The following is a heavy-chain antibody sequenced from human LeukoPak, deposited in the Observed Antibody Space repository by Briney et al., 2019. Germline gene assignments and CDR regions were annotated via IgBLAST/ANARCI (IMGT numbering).Heavy chain of an antibody. CDR1: GFTFSSYG. V-gene: IGHV3-23*01. CDR3: ATNGPNSGLYNWFDP. CDR2: ISGSGGST. J-gene: IGHJ5*02. Sequence: GGSLRLSCAASGFTFSSYGMSWVRQAPGKGLEWVSAISGSGGSTYYADSVKGRFTISRDNSKNTLYLQINSLRAEDTAVYYCATNGPNSGLYNWFDPWGQGTLVTVSS. D-gene: IGHD5-24*01.